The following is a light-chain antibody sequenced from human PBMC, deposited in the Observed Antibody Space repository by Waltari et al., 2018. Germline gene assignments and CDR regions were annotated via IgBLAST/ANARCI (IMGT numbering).Light chain of an antibody. CDR1: SPNIGSYA. CDR3: SAWDDSLNAWV. V-gene: IGLV1-44*01. J-gene: IGLJ3*02. Sequence: QSVLTQPPSVSGTPGQRVTISCPGSSPNIGSYAGNWYQQFPGTAPKLLIYYNNQRPSGVPDRFSGSKSGTSASLAISGLQSADEADYHCSAWDDSLNAWVFGGGTRLTVL. CDR2: YNN.